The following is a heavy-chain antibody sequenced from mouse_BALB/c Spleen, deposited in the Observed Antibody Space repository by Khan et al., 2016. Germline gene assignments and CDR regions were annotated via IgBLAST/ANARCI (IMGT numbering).Heavy chain of an antibody. CDR1: GYTFTSYW. V-gene: IGHV1-69*02. Sequence: QVQLQQSGAELVRPGPSVKLSCKASGYTFTSYWINWMKQRPGQGLEWIGNIYPFDRYTNYNQKFKDKATLTVDKSSSTAYMQLSSPTSEDSAIXYCTIGESSMIGGFAFWGQGTLVPVSA. D-gene: IGHD2-4*01. J-gene: IGHJ3*01. CDR2: IYPFDRYT. CDR3: TIGESSMIGGFAF.